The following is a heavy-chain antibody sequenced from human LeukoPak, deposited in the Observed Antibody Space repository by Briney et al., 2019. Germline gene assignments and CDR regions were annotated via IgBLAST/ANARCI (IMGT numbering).Heavy chain of an antibody. D-gene: IGHD3-10*01. J-gene: IGHJ5*02. V-gene: IGHV4-34*01. CDR1: SGSFSGYY. CDR2: INHSGST. CDR3: ARGSRGVWFGESNWFDP. Sequence: PSETLSPTCAVYSGSFSGYYWSWIRQPPGKGLEWIGEINHSGSTNYNPSLKSRVTISVDTSENQFSLKLSSVTAADTAVYYCARGSRGVWFGESNWFDPWGQGTLVTVSS.